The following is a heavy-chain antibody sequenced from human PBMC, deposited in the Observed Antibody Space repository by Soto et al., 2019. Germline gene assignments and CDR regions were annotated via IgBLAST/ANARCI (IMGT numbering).Heavy chain of an antibody. CDR3: ARDPPDYYDSSGYYYPYDY. J-gene: IGHJ4*02. CDR2: ISSSSSYI. CDR1: GFTFSSYS. V-gene: IGHV3-21*01. Sequence: PGGSQRLSCAASGFTFSSYSRNWVRQAPGKGLEWVSSISSSSSYIYYADSVKGRFTISRDNSKNTLYLQMNSPRAEDTAVYYCARDPPDYYDSSGYYYPYDYWGQGTLVTVSS. D-gene: IGHD3-22*01.